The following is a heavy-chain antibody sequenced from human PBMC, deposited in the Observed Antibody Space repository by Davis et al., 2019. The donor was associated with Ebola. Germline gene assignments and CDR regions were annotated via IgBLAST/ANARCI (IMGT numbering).Heavy chain of an antibody. V-gene: IGHV3-48*02. CDR2: ISSSSSTI. Sequence: GESLKISCAASGFTFSSYSMNWVRQAPGKGLEWVSYISSSSSTIYYADSVKGRFTISRDNAKNSLYLQMNSLRDEDTAVYYCARDLAGYSSSWYYFDYWGQGTLVTVSS. CDR3: ARDLAGYSSSWYYFDY. CDR1: GFTFSSYS. J-gene: IGHJ4*02. D-gene: IGHD6-13*01.